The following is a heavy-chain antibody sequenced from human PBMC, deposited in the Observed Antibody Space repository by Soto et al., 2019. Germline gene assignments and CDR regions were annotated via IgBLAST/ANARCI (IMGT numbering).Heavy chain of an antibody. CDR1: GYTFTNYA. CDR3: ARENRQISIFRVIIPWFDP. V-gene: IGHV1-3*01. CDR2: INAANGNT. J-gene: IGHJ5*02. Sequence: ASVKVSCKASGYTFTNYAMHWVRQAPGQRLEWMGWINAANGNTKYSRNFQGRVTITRDTSASTAYMELSSLRSEDTAVYYCARENRQISIFRVIIPWFDPRGQGTLVTVSS. D-gene: IGHD3-3*01.